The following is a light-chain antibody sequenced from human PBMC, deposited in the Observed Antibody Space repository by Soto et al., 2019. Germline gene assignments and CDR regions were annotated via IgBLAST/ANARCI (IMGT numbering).Light chain of an antibody. CDR2: EVS. V-gene: IGLV2-14*01. Sequence: QSALTQPASVSGSPGQSITISCTGTSSDVGRYKYVSWFQHYPGKAPKLMIYEVSNRPSGVSDRFSGSKSGNTASLTISGLQAEDETDYYCSSYTTSSTWVFGGGTKVTVL. CDR3: SSYTTSSTWV. J-gene: IGLJ3*02. CDR1: SSDVGRYKY.